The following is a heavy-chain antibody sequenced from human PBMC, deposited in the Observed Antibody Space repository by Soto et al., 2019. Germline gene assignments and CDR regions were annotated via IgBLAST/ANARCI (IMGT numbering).Heavy chain of an antibody. CDR3: ARGLPNRPYSSSWYRGGYYFDY. Sequence: SETLSLTCAVYGGSFSGYYWSWIRQPPGRGLEWIGEINHSGSTNYNPSLKSRVTISVDTSKNQFSLKLSSVTAADTAVYYCARGLPNRPYSSSWYRGGYYFDYWGQGTLVTVSS. CDR2: INHSGST. D-gene: IGHD6-13*01. V-gene: IGHV4-34*01. J-gene: IGHJ4*02. CDR1: GGSFSGYY.